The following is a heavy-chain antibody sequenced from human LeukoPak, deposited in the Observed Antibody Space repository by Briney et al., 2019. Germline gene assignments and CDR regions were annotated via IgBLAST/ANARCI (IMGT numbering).Heavy chain of an antibody. CDR1: GYSISSGYY. CDR3: AREPGYSYGYGGALDI. V-gene: IGHV4-61*02. D-gene: IGHD5-18*01. Sequence: PSETLSLTCTVSGYSISSGYYWGWIRQPAGRGLEWVGRIYTSESTNYNLSLKSRVTISLDTSKNQVSLRLTSVTAADTAVYYCAREPGYSYGYGGALDIWGQGTTVTVFS. CDR2: IYTSEST. J-gene: IGHJ3*02.